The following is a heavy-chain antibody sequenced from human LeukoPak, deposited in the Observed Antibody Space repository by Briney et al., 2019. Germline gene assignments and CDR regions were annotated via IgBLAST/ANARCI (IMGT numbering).Heavy chain of an antibody. CDR3: AIYSDSSGYETMNAFDI. Sequence: PGGSRRLSCAASGFTFSSYAMHWVRQAPGKGLEWVAVISYDGSNKYYADSVKGRFTISRDNSKNTLYLQMNSLRAEDTAVYYCAIYSDSSGYETMNAFDIWGQGTMVTVSS. V-gene: IGHV3-30-3*01. D-gene: IGHD3-22*01. J-gene: IGHJ3*02. CDR2: ISYDGSNK. CDR1: GFTFSSYA.